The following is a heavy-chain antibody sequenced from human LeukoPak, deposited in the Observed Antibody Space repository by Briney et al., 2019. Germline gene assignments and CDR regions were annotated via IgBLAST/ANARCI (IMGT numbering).Heavy chain of an antibody. J-gene: IGHJ6*03. CDR3: ARGASPIFGVVIILPYYYYYMDV. CDR1: GYTFTSYG. Sequence: ASVKVSCKASGYTFTSYGISWLRQAPGQGLEWMGWISAYNGNTNYAQKLQGRVTMTTDTSTSTAYMELRSLRSDDTAVYYCARGASPIFGVVIILPYYYYYMDVWGKGTTVTVSS. CDR2: ISAYNGNT. D-gene: IGHD3-3*02. V-gene: IGHV1-18*01.